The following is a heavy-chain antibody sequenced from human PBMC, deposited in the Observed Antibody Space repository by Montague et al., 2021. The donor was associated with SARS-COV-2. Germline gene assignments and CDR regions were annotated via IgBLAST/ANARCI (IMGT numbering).Heavy chain of an antibody. V-gene: IGHV3-23*03. J-gene: IGHJ6*02. CDR2: IYSGGSST. Sequence: YLRLSCAASGFTFSSYAMSWVRQAPGKGLEWVSVIYSGGSSTYYADSVKGRFTISRDNSKNVLYLQMNSLRAEDTALYYCAKDSYYYGLGYGMDVWGQGTTVTVSS. CDR3: AKDSYYYGLGYGMDV. D-gene: IGHD3-10*01. CDR1: GFTFSSYA.